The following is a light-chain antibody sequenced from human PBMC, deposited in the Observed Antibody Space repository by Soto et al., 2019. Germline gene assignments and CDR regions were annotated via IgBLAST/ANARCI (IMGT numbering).Light chain of an antibody. J-gene: IGKJ1*01. V-gene: IGKV3-15*01. Sequence: EIVMTQSPATLSVSPGERATLSCRASQSVDSKLAWYQQKPGQGPRLLIYGASSRATGIPARFSGSGSGTEFTLTIGSLQSEDFAVYYCQHYSTWLWTFGQGTKVEIK. CDR1: QSVDSK. CDR2: GAS. CDR3: QHYSTWLWT.